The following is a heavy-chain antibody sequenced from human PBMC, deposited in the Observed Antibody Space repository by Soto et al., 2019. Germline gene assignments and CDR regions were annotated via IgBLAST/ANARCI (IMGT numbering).Heavy chain of an antibody. V-gene: IGHV4-59*01. CDR2: IYYTGST. CDR3: TRDASMFDP. D-gene: IGHD2-15*01. CDR1: GGSISSYY. Sequence: PSETLSLTCSVSGGSISSYYWSWIRQPPGKGLEWIGYIYYTGSTNYNPSLKSRVAISVDTSKNQFSLKLSSVTAADTAVYYCTRDASMFDPRRQRTLVTV. J-gene: IGHJ5*02.